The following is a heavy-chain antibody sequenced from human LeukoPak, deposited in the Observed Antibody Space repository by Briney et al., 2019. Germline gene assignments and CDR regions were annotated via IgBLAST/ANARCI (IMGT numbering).Heavy chain of an antibody. Sequence: SETLSLTCTVSGGSISSYYWSWIRQPPGKGLEWIGYIYYSGSTNYNPSLKSRVTISVDTSKNQFSLKLSSVTAADTAVYYWASDSGGYADTFDYWGQGTLVTVSS. CDR2: IYYSGST. J-gene: IGHJ4*02. D-gene: IGHD3-22*01. CDR1: GGSISSYY. V-gene: IGHV4-59*08. CDR3: ASDSGGYADTFDY.